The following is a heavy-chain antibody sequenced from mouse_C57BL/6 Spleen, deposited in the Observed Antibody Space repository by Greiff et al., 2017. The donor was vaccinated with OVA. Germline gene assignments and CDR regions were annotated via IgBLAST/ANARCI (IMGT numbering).Heavy chain of an antibody. Sequence: VQLQQSGAELVKPGASVKISCKASGYAFSSYWMNWVKQRPGKGLEWIGQIYPGDGDTNYNGKFKGKATLTADKSSSTAYMQLSSLTSEDSAVYFCARWDYEVYYFDYWGQGTTLTVSS. CDR3: ARWDYEVYYFDY. CDR1: GYAFSSYW. V-gene: IGHV1-80*01. D-gene: IGHD2-4*01. CDR2: IYPGDGDT. J-gene: IGHJ2*01.